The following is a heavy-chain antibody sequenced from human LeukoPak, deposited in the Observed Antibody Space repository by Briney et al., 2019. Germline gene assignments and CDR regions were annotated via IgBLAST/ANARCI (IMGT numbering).Heavy chain of an antibody. D-gene: IGHD4-17*01. CDR1: GFTFSSYA. CDR3: ARGSSVFGDYVHYFDC. J-gene: IGHJ4*02. V-gene: IGHV3-30-3*01. Sequence: GRSLRLSCAASGFTFSSYAMHWVRQAPRKGLEWVAVISYDGSNKYYADSVKGRFTISRDNSKNTLYLQMNSLRAEDTAVYYCARGSSVFGDYVHYFDCWGQGTLVTISS. CDR2: ISYDGSNK.